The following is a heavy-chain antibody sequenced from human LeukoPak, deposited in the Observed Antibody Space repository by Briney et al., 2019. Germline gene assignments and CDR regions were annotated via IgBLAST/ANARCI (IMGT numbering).Heavy chain of an antibody. Sequence: GESLKISCKGSGYRFTSYWIGWVRQMPGKGLEWMGIIYPGDSDTRYSPSFQGQVTISADKSISTAYLQWSSLKASDTAMYYCATSITVAGTLDAFDMWGQGTMVTVSS. CDR2: IYPGDSDT. D-gene: IGHD6-19*01. J-gene: IGHJ3*02. CDR3: ATSITVAGTLDAFDM. V-gene: IGHV5-51*01. CDR1: GYRFTSYW.